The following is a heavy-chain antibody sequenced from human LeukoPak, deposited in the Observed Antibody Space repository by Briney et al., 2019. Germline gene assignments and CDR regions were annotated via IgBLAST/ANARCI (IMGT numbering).Heavy chain of an antibody. CDR1: GFTFSSYA. D-gene: IGHD2-21*02. J-gene: IGHJ6*02. CDR2: ISSSSSYI. CDR3: ARDRKVTSDYYYYYGMDV. Sequence: GGSLRLSCAASGFTFSSYAMSWVRQAPGKGLEWVSSISSSSSYIYYADSVKGRFTISRDNAKNSLYLQMNSLRAEDTAVYYCARDRKVTSDYYYYYGMDVWGQGTTVTVSS. V-gene: IGHV3-21*01.